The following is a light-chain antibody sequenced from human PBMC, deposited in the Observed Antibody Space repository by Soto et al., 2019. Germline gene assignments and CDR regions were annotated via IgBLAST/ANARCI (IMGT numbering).Light chain of an antibody. CDR1: SSDVGGYNY. CDR2: DVS. J-gene: IGLJ2*01. CDR3: SSYTRSSTRV. V-gene: IGLV2-14*01. Sequence: QSALTQPASVSGSPGQSITISCTGTSSDVGGYNYVSWYQQHPGKAPKVMIYDVSNRPSGVSNRFSGSKSGNTASLTISGLQAEDEADYYCSSYTRSSTRVFGGWTKLTVL.